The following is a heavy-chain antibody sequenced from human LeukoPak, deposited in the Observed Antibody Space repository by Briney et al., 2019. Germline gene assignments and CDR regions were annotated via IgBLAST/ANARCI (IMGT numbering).Heavy chain of an antibody. J-gene: IGHJ5*02. CDR2: ISAYNGNT. CDR1: GYTFTSCG. D-gene: IGHD6-19*01. V-gene: IGHV1-18*01. Sequence: GASVKVSCKASGYTFTSCGISWVRQAPGQGLEWMGWISAYNGNTNYAQKLQGRVTMTTDTSTSTAYMELRSLRSDDTAAYYCARAGQWLVNDWFDPWGQGTLVTVSS. CDR3: ARAGQWLVNDWFDP.